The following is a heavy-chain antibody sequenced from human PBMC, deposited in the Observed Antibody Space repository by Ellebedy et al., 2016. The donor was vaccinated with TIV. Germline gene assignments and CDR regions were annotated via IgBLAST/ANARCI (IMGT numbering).Heavy chain of an antibody. CDR3: ARDVGPDYYDNSGYHQDY. V-gene: IGHV3-21*01. J-gene: IGHJ4*02. CDR1: GFTFSDYS. D-gene: IGHD3-22*01. CDR2: ISSSFCYM. Sequence: GESLKISCAASGFTFSDYSMIWVLQALGKGLAWVASISSSFCYMYYVDSVKGRFTISRDNAKKTMYLQMNSLTAEDTAVYYCARDVGPDYYDNSGYHQDYWGQGTLVTVSS.